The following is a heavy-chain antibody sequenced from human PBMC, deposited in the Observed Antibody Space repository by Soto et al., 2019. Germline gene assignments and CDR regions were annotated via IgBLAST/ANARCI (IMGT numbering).Heavy chain of an antibody. D-gene: IGHD6-13*01. J-gene: IGHJ6*02. CDR3: ATRIAAAEPYYYGMDV. CDR2: ISAYNGNT. CDR1: GYTFTSYG. Sequence: QVQLVQSGAEVKKPGASVKVSCKASGYTFTSYGISWVRQAPGQGLEWMGWISAYNGNTKYAQKLQGRVTMTTDTSTSTAYMERRSLRSDDTAVYYCATRIAAAEPYYYGMDVWGQGTTVTVSS. V-gene: IGHV1-18*01.